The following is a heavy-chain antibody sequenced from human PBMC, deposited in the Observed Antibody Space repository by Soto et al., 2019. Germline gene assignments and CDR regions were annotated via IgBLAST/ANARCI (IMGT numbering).Heavy chain of an antibody. CDR2: IYHSGST. CDR1: GGSISSSNW. V-gene: IGHV4-4*02. Sequence: QVQLQESGPGLVNPSVTLSLTCAVSGGSISSSNWWSWFRQPPGKGLEWVGEIYHSGSTNYNPSLERRVTISVDKSKYQFTLKVSSVNAADTDVYDGARIKDIAAAGTRGNAFDIWGQGTMVTVSS. D-gene: IGHD6-13*01. J-gene: IGHJ3*02. CDR3: ARIKDIAAAGTRGNAFDI.